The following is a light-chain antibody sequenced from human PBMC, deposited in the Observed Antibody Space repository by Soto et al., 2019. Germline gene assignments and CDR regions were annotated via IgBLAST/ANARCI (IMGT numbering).Light chain of an antibody. CDR1: QSVSSY. CDR3: QQRSNWPCT. Sequence: EIVLTQSPATLSLSPGERATLSCRASQSVSSYLAWYQHKPGQTPRLLIYDASSRATGIPTRFSGSGSGTDFTLTISSLEPEDFAVYYCQQRSNWPCTFGPGTKVDIK. J-gene: IGKJ3*01. V-gene: IGKV3-11*01. CDR2: DAS.